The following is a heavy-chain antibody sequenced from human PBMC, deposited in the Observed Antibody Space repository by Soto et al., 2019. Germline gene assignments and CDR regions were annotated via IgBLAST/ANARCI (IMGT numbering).Heavy chain of an antibody. CDR2: ISDNGGGT. CDR3: AKKIPYYVDV. J-gene: IGHJ6*03. CDR1: GFTFSRYA. V-gene: IGHV3-23*01. Sequence: PGGSLRLSCATSGFTFSRYAMNWVRQAPGKGLEWVSAISDNGGGTHYADSVKGRFTISRDNSKNTLYLQMNSLRAEDTAVYYCAKKIPYYVDVWGKGTTVTVSS. D-gene: IGHD2-21*01.